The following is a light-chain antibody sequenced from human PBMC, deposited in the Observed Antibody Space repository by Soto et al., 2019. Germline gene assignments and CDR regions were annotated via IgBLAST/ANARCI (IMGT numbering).Light chain of an antibody. CDR1: QGISNY. V-gene: IGKV1-27*01. CDR2: AAS. CDR3: QKYNSAPRT. J-gene: IGKJ4*01. Sequence: DVQMTQAPSSLSASVGDRVTITCRASQGISNYLAWYQQKPGKVPKLLIYAASILQSGVPSRFSGSGSGTDFPLTISSLQLEDVATYYCQKYNSAPRTFGGGTKVEIK.